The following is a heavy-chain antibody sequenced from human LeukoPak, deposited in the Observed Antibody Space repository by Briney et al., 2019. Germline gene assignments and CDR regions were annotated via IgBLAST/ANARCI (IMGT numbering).Heavy chain of an antibody. CDR2: IRGSGGST. J-gene: IGHJ4*02. Sequence: GGSLRLSCAASGFTFSSYAMSWVRQAPGKGLEWVSAIRGSGGSTYYADSVKGRFTISRDNSKNTLYLQMNSLRAEDTAVYYCAKHALGYCSGGSCYELDYWGQGTLVTVSS. CDR1: GFTFSSYA. D-gene: IGHD2-15*01. CDR3: AKHALGYCSGGSCYELDY. V-gene: IGHV3-23*01.